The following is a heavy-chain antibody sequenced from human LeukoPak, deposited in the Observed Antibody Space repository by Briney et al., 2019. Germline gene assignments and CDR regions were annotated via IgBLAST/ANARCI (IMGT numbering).Heavy chain of an antibody. CDR1: GFTFDDYA. CDR3: ARRKGEGYRNSIDY. CDR2: INWNGGST. Sequence: GGSLRLSCAASGFTFDDYAMNWVRQAPGKGLEWVSGINWNGGSTYYRDSVKGRFTISRDNAKNSLYLQMNSLRAEDTALYYCARRKGEGYRNSIDYWGQGTLVTVSS. D-gene: IGHD6-13*01. V-gene: IGHV3-20*04. J-gene: IGHJ4*02.